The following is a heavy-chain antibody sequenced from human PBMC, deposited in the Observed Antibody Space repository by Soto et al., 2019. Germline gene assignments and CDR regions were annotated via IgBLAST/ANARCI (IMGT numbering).Heavy chain of an antibody. CDR3: ARRRGGFGGGWTTPYFDY. CDR1: GFSLNTGGVG. Sequence: QITLKESGPTVVKPTQTLTLTCSLSGFSLNTGGVGVGGIRQPPGKALEWLAVIYWDDDKSWNPSLRDRLTINRDASDDQVVRTVTNMDPVDTGTYYCARRRGGFGGGWTTPYFDYWGQGTLVTVSS. CDR2: IYWDDDK. V-gene: IGHV2-5*02. J-gene: IGHJ4*02. D-gene: IGHD6-19*01.